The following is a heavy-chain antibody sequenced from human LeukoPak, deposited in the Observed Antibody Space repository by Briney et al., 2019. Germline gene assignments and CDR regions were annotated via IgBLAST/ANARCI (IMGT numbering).Heavy chain of an antibody. CDR1: GYTFTSYG. J-gene: IGHJ6*03. D-gene: IGHD2-15*01. Sequence: ASVKVSCKASGYTFTSYGISWVRQAPGKGLEWMGWISAYNGNTNYAQKLQGRVTMTTDTSTSTAYMELRSLRSDDTAVYYCARPSRGRGPIDYYYYYMDVWGKGTTVTVSS. V-gene: IGHV1-18*01. CDR3: ARPSRGRGPIDYYYYYMDV. CDR2: ISAYNGNT.